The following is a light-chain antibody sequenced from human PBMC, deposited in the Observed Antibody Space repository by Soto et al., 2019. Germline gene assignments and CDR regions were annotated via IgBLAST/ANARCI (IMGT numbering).Light chain of an antibody. CDR2: EVS. J-gene: IGLJ3*02. CDR1: SGDVGGYNF. CDR3: GSYTIKNTWV. V-gene: IGLV2-8*01. Sequence: QSVLTQPPSASGSPGQSVTISCTGTSGDVGGYNFVSWYQQHPGKAPKLMIYEVSKRPSGVPDRFSGSKSGNTASLTVSGLQAEDEADYYCGSYTIKNTWVFGGGTQLTVL.